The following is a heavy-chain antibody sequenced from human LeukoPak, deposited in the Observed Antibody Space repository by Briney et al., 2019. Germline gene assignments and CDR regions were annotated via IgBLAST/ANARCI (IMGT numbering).Heavy chain of an antibody. D-gene: IGHD2-15*01. CDR1: GYTFTSYD. CDR2: MNPNSGNT. Sequence: ASVKVSCKASGYTFTSYDINWVRQATGQGLAWMGWMNPNSGNTGYAQKFQGRVTMTRNTSISTAYMELSSLRSDDTAVYYCAREFLSCSGGSCYFDYWGQGTLVTVSS. J-gene: IGHJ4*02. CDR3: AREFLSCSGGSCYFDY. V-gene: IGHV1-8*01.